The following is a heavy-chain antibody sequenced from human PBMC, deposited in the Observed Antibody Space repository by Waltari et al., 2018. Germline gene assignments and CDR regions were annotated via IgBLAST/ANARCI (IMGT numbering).Heavy chain of an antibody. J-gene: IGHJ4*02. V-gene: IGHV4-39*01. D-gene: IGHD1-26*01. Sequence: QLQLQESSPGLVKPSETLSLTCTVSGGSISSSSYYWGWIRQPPGKGLEWIGTIYYSGSTYYNPSLKSRITISVDTSKNQFSLKLSSVTAADTAVYYCARHFVGATFYWGQGTLVTVSS. CDR3: ARHFVGATFY. CDR2: IYYSGST. CDR1: GGSISSSSYY.